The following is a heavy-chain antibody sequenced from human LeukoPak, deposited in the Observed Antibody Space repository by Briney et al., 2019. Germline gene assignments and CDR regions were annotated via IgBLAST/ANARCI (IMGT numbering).Heavy chain of an antibody. CDR2: MYHSGST. V-gene: IGHV4-38-2*01. CDR1: GYSISSGYY. Sequence: SETLSLTCAVSGYSISSGYYWGWIRQPPGKGLEWIGSMYHSGSTYYNPSLKSRVTISADTSKNQFSLKLSSVTAADTAVYYCARGPRADTSMVPPYYYMDVWGKGTTVTVSS. J-gene: IGHJ6*03. CDR3: ARGPRADTSMVPPYYYMDV. D-gene: IGHD5-18*01.